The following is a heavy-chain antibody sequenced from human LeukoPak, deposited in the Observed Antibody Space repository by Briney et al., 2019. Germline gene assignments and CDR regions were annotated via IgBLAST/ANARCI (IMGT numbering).Heavy chain of an antibody. CDR1: GFTFSSYE. D-gene: IGHD6-19*01. CDR2: ISSSGSNI. CDR3: ARCLEYSSGWSSLSYYYYYYMDV. V-gene: IGHV3-48*03. Sequence: PGGSLRLSCAASGFTFSSYEMNWVRQAPGKGLEWVSYISSSGSNIYQADSVKGQFTISRDNAKNSLYLQMNSLRAEDTALYYCARCLEYSSGWSSLSYYYYYYMDVWGKGTTVTVSS. J-gene: IGHJ6*03.